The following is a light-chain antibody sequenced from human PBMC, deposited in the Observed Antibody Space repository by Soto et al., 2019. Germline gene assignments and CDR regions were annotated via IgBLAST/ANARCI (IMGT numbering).Light chain of an antibody. J-gene: IGKJ1*01. Sequence: DIQMTQSPSTLSGSVGDRVTITCRASQTISSWLAWYQQKPGKAPKLLIYKASSLESGVPSRFSGGGSGTEFTLTISSLQPADFATYFCQQYNSYSRTFGQGTKVDI. CDR3: QQYNSYSRT. V-gene: IGKV1-5*03. CDR2: KAS. CDR1: QTISSW.